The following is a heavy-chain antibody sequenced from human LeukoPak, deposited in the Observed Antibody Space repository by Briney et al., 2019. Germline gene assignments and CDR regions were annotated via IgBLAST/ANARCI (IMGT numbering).Heavy chain of an antibody. CDR2: IYYSGST. CDR3: AREGYCSSTSCYISSWFDP. CDR1: GGSISSGDYY. Sequence: PSQTLSLTCTVSGGSISSGDYYWSWIRQPPGKGLEWTGYIYYSGSTYYNPSLKSRVTISVDTSKNQFSLKLSSVTAADTAVYYCAREGYCSSTSCYISSWFDPWGQGTLVTVSS. J-gene: IGHJ5*02. D-gene: IGHD2-2*02. V-gene: IGHV4-30-4*01.